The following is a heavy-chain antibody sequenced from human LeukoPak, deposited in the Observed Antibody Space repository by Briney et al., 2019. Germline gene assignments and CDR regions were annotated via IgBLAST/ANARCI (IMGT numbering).Heavy chain of an antibody. CDR3: AHSEEYSSSSGVFHYYYMDV. V-gene: IGHV4-61*02. Sequence: SSETLSLTCTVSGGSISSGSYYWSWIRQPAGKGLEWIGRIYTSGGTNYNPSLKSRVTISVDTSKNQFSLKLSSVTAAGTAVYYCAHSEEYSSSSGVFHYYYMDVWGKGTTVTVSS. CDR2: IYTSGGT. D-gene: IGHD6-6*01. CDR1: GGSISSGSYY. J-gene: IGHJ6*03.